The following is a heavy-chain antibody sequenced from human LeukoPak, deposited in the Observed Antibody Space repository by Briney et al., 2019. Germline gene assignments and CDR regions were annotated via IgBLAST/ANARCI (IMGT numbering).Heavy chain of an antibody. CDR3: ARGPAKSTRTLRFLEWLRGNWFDP. V-gene: IGHV3-48*04. J-gene: IGHJ5*02. CDR1: GFTFSSYS. Sequence: PGGSLRLSCAASGFTFSSYSMNWVRQAPGKGLEWLSYISSRGSTIYYADSVKGRFTTSRDNAKNSLYLQMNSLRSEDTAVYYCARGPAKSTRTLRFLEWLRGNWFDPWGQGTPVTVSS. CDR2: ISSRGSTI. D-gene: IGHD3-3*01.